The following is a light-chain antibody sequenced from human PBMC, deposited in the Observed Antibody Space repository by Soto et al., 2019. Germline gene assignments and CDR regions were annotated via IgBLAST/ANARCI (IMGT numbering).Light chain of an antibody. Sequence: QSVLTQPPSVSGAPGQRVTISCTGSSSNIGAGSDVHWYQQLPGTAPKLLIYANNNRPSGVPDRFSGSKSGTSASLAITGLQAEDEADYYCQSYDTSLSGSWVFGGVTKLSVL. J-gene: IGLJ3*02. CDR3: QSYDTSLSGSWV. CDR1: SSNIGAGSD. V-gene: IGLV1-40*01. CDR2: ANN.